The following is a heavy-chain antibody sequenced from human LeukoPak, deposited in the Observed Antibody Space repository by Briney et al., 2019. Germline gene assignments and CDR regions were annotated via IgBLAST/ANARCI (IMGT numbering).Heavy chain of an antibody. CDR3: APSGRDGYNPEYYFDY. CDR2: INPKSGGT. CDR1: GYTFTGYY. V-gene: IGHV1-2*02. Sequence: ASVKVSCKASGYTFTGYYMHWVRRAPGQGLEWMGWINPKSGGTNYAQKFQGRVTMTRDTSINTAYMEVNRLRSDDTAVYYCAPSGRDGYNPEYYFDYWGQGTLVTVSS. D-gene: IGHD5-24*01. J-gene: IGHJ4*02.